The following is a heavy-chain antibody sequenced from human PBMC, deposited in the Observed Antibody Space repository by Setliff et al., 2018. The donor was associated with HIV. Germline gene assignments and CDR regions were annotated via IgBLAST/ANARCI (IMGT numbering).Heavy chain of an antibody. CDR1: GDSINGRW. Sequence: PSETLSLTCTVSGDSINGRWLGWIRQPPGKGLEWTGNIHYSGFANYNPSLKSRVTISVDTSKNQFFLKLSSVTAADTAVYYCVRGYCSSTTCYDDYYYMDVWGKGSTVTVSS. J-gene: IGHJ6*03. CDR2: IHYSGFA. D-gene: IGHD2-2*01. CDR3: VRGYCSSTTCYDDYYYMDV. V-gene: IGHV4-59*11.